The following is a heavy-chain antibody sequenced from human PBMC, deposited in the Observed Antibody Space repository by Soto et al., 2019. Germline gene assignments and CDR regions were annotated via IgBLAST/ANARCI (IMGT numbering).Heavy chain of an antibody. D-gene: IGHD6-13*01. V-gene: IGHV3-11*01. Sequence: QVQLVESGGGLVKPGGSLRLSCAASGFTFSDYYMSWIRQAPGKGLEWVSYISSSGSTIYYADSVKGRFTISRDNAKNSLYLQMNSLRAEDTAVYYCARDQRGVAAAGNSHPYYFDYWGQGTLVTVSS. CDR1: GFTFSDYY. J-gene: IGHJ4*02. CDR2: ISSSGSTI. CDR3: ARDQRGVAAAGNSHPYYFDY.